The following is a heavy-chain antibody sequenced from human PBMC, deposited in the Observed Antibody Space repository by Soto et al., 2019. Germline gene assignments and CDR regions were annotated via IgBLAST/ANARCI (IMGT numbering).Heavy chain of an antibody. J-gene: IGHJ4*02. Sequence: SETLSLTCAVYGGSFSGYYWSWIRQPPGKGLEWIGEINHSGSTNYNPSLKSRVTISVDTSKNQFSLKLSSVTAADTAVYYCARVRWYDYVWGSYRYTGYFDYWGQGTLVTVSS. CDR2: INHSGST. CDR3: ARVRWYDYVWGSYRYTGYFDY. CDR1: GGSFSGYY. V-gene: IGHV4-34*01. D-gene: IGHD3-16*02.